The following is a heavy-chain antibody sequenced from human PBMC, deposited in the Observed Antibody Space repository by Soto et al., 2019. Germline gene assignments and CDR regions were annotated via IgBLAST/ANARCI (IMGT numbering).Heavy chain of an antibody. D-gene: IGHD3-3*01. CDR2: IYYSGST. V-gene: IGHV4-30-4*01. CDR3: ARGSAYYDFWSGYSTDYYYGMDV. Sequence: SETRSLTCTVSCGSISSGDYYWSWIRQPPGKGLDWIGYIYYSGSTYYNPSLKSRVTISVDTSQNQFSLKLSSVTGADTAVYYCARGSAYYDFWSGYSTDYYYGMDVWGQGTTVNVSS. J-gene: IGHJ6*02. CDR1: CGSISSGDYY.